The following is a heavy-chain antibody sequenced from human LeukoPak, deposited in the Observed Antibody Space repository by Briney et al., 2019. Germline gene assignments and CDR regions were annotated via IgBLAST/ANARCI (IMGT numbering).Heavy chain of an antibody. CDR3: ARGGYDVGSGTYGYGLDV. Sequence: TGGSLRLSCAASGFTFSSYGMHRVRQAPGKGLEWVAVIWYDGSNKYYADSVKGRFTISRDNAKNSLYLQMNNLRAEDTAVYYCARGGYDVGSGTYGYGLDVWGQGTTVTVSS. CDR2: IWYDGSNK. CDR1: GFTFSSYG. V-gene: IGHV3-33*01. D-gene: IGHD3-10*01. J-gene: IGHJ6*02.